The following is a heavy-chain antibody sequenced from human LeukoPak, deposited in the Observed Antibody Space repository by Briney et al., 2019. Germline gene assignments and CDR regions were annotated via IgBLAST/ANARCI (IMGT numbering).Heavy chain of an antibody. CDR3: ARVSKYSSSLFFYY. J-gene: IGHJ4*02. V-gene: IGHV3-11*06. CDR1: GFTFSDYY. D-gene: IGHD6-13*01. Sequence: GGSLRLSCAASGFTFSDYYMSWIRQAPGKGLEWVSYISSSSSHTNYADSVKGRFTISRDNAKNSLYLQMNSLRAEDTAVYYCARVSKYSSSLFFYYWGQGTLVTVFS. CDR2: ISSSSSHT.